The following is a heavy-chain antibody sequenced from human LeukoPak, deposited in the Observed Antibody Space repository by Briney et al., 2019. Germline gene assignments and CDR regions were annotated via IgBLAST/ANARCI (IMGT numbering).Heavy chain of an antibody. V-gene: IGHV1-18*01. CDR2: ISAYNGNT. CDR3: ARASAGYYYDSSGHYYWYFDL. D-gene: IGHD3-22*01. Sequence: ASVKVSCKASGYTFTSYGISWVRQAPGQGLEWMGWISAYNGNTNYAQKLQGRVTMTTDTSTSTAYMELRSLRSDDTAVYYCARASAGYYYDSSGHYYWYFDLWGRGTLVTVSS. CDR1: GYTFTSYG. J-gene: IGHJ2*01.